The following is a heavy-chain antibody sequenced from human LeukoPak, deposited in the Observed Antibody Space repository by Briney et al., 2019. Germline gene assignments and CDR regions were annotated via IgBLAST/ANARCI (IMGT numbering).Heavy chain of an antibody. D-gene: IGHD2-2*01. J-gene: IGHJ4*02. CDR2: ITSGGDYM. Sequence: GGSLRLSCAASGFTFGGYTMSWVRQAPGKGLQWFSTITSGGDYMYYADPVKGRFTISRDNAKNSLYLQMNSLRAEDTAVYYCARGRSSTSFPVDYWGQGTLVTVSS. CDR1: GFTFGGYT. V-gene: IGHV3-21*01. CDR3: ARGRSSTSFPVDY.